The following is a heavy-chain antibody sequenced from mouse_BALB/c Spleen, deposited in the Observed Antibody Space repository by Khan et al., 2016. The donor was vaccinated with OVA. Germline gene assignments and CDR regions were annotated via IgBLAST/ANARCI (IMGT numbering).Heavy chain of an antibody. V-gene: IGHV1S81*02. CDR3: ARSGYGNPFAY. CDR2: INPNNGDS. D-gene: IGHD2-1*01. Sequence: QVQLKQSGAELVKPGTSVEISCKASGYTFTSYYMYWVKQRPGQGLEWIGGINPNNGDSNFNEKFKSKATLTVDKSSSTAYMQLGILTSEDSAVYYCARSGYGNPFAYWGQGTLVTVSA. J-gene: IGHJ3*01. CDR1: GYTFTSYY.